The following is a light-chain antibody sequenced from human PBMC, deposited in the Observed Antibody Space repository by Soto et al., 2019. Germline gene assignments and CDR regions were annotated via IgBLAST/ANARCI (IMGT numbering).Light chain of an antibody. CDR1: SSDVGGYNY. V-gene: IGLV2-14*03. J-gene: IGLJ1*01. CDR2: DVS. Sequence: QPVLTQPASVSGSPGQSITISCTGTSSDVGGYNYISWFQHHPGKAPKLMIYDVSNRPSGVSNRFSGSKSGNTASLTISGLQAEDESDYYCSSYTSSSTPYVFGTGTKLTVL. CDR3: SSYTSSSTPYV.